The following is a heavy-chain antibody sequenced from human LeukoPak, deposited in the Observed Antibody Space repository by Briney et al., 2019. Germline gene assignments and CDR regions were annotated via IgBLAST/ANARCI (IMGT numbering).Heavy chain of an antibody. CDR3: AREGRDGYNPDY. CDR1: GSTFSSYS. J-gene: IGHJ4*02. Sequence: GGSLRLSCAASGSTFSSYSMNWVRQAPGKGLEWVSSISSSSSYIYYADSVKGRFTISRDNAKNSLYLQMNSLRAEDTAVYYCAREGRDGYNPDYWGQGTLVTVSS. CDR2: ISSSSSYI. D-gene: IGHD5-24*01. V-gene: IGHV3-21*01.